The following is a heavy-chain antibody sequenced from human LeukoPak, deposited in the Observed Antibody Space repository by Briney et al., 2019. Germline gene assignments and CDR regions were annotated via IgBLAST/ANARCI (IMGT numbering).Heavy chain of an antibody. V-gene: IGHV3-30*18. CDR3: AKDSVLPAAGLDY. CDR2: ISYDGSNK. D-gene: IGHD6-25*01. CDR1: GFTFSSYG. J-gene: IGHJ4*02. Sequence: GGSLRLSCAASGFTFSSYGMHWVRQAPGKGLEWVAVISYDGSNKYYADSVKGRFTISRDNSKNTLYLQMNSLRAEDTAVYYCAKDSVLPAAGLDYWGQGTLVTVSS.